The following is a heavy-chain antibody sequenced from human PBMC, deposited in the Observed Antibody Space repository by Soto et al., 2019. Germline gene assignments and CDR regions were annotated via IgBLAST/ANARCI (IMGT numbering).Heavy chain of an antibody. J-gene: IGHJ4*02. V-gene: IGHV4-59*01. Sequence: SETLSLTCTVSGGSISSYYWSWIRQPPGKGLEWIGYIYYSGSTNYNPSLKSRVTISVDTSKNQFSLTLSSVTAAATAVYYCARDGYNSLDYWGQGTLVTVSS. D-gene: IGHD5-18*01. CDR2: IYYSGST. CDR1: GGSISSYY. CDR3: ARDGYNSLDY.